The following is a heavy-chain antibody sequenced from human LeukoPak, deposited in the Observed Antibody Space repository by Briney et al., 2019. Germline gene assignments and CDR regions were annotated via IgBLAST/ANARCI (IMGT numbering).Heavy chain of an antibody. CDR2: INPNSGGT. D-gene: IGHD3-10*01. J-gene: IGHJ6*02. CDR1: GYTFTGYY. CDR3: ARELWFGESHYYGMDV. V-gene: IGHV1-2*02. Sequence: GASVTVSCKSSGYTFTGYYMHWVRQAPGQGLEWMGWINPNSGGTNYAQKFQGRVTMTRDTSISTAYMELSRLRSDDTAVYYCARELWFGESHYYGMDVWGQGTTVTVSS.